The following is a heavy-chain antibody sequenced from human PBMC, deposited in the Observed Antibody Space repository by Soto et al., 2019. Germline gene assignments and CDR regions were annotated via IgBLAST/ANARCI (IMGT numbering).Heavy chain of an antibody. J-gene: IGHJ6*02. CDR2: IYTSGST. CDR1: GGSISSYY. D-gene: IGHD2-15*01. CDR3: ARDCSGGSCYSLFYYYGMDV. V-gene: IGHV4-4*07. Sequence: XETLSLTCTVAGGSISSYYWSWIRQPAGKGLDWIGRIYTSGSTNYNPSLKSRVTMSVDTSKNQFSLKLSSVTAADTAVYYCARDCSGGSCYSLFYYYGMDVWGQGTTVTVSS.